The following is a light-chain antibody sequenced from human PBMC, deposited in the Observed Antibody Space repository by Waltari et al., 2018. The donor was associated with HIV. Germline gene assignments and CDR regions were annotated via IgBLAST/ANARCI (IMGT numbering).Light chain of an antibody. V-gene: IGKV3-11*01. CDR2: DAS. J-gene: IGKJ2*01. CDR1: QSVSSY. CDR3: QQRSNWPYT. Sequence: DTVLTPSPATLSLSPGENATLSCRASQSVSSYLAWYQQKPGQAPRLLIYDASNRAAGIPARFSGSGSGTDFTLTISSLETEDFAVYYCQQRSNWPYTFGQGTRVEIK.